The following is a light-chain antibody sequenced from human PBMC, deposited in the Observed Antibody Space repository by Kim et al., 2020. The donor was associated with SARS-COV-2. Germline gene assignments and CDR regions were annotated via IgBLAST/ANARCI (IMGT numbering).Light chain of an antibody. J-gene: IGKJ1*01. Sequence: LSAAVRYKFTITCHASQSISSWLAWYQQNPGKAPKLLIYDASSLQSGVPSRFIGSRSATEFTLTLLRLQPDHFATYFCQQYNSYSFGQRTKVDI. V-gene: IGKV1-5*01. CDR3: QQYNSYS. CDR2: DAS. CDR1: QSISSW.